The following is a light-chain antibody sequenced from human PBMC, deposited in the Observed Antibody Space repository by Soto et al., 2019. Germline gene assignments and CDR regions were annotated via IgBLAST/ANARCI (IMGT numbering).Light chain of an antibody. CDR1: SSDVGGYNS. CDR3: SSYSTGGSYV. CDR2: DAS. J-gene: IGLJ1*01. V-gene: IGLV2-14*03. Sequence: QSALTQPASVSGSPGQSIAISCTGTSSDVGGYNSASWYQQHPGKAPKLLIYDASNRPSGLSNRFSGFKSGNTASLTISGLQAEHEADYYCSSYSTGGSYVFGTGTKHTVL.